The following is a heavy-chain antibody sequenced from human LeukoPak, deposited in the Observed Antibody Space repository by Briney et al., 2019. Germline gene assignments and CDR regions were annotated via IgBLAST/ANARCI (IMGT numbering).Heavy chain of an antibody. J-gene: IGHJ4*02. Sequence: ASVKVSCKASGYTFTSYGISWVRQAPGQGLEWMGWISAYNGNTNYAQKLQGRVTMTTDTSTSTAYMELSRLRSDDTAVYYCARSGYSYGYDDFDYWGQGTLVTVSS. CDR1: GYTFTSYG. CDR2: ISAYNGNT. D-gene: IGHD5-18*01. V-gene: IGHV1-18*01. CDR3: ARSGYSYGYDDFDY.